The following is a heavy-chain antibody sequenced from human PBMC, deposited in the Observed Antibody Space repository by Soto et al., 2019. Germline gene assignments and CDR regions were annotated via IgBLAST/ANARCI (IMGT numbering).Heavy chain of an antibody. V-gene: IGHV3-23*01. CDR3: ARRSSGWYFDY. CDR1: GFTFSSYA. J-gene: IGHJ4*02. Sequence: PGGSLRLSCAASGFTFSSYAMNWVRQAPGKGLEWVSVISGSGGSTYYADSVKGRFTISRDNSKNTLYLQMNSLRAEDTAVYYCARRSSGWYFDYWGQGTPVTVSS. CDR2: ISGSGGST. D-gene: IGHD6-19*01.